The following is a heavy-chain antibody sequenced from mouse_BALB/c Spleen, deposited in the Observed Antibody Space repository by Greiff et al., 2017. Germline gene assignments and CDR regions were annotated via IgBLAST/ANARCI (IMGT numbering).Heavy chain of an antibody. CDR1: GYAFSRYW. Sequence: EVQLVESGGDLAQPGGSLKLSCAASGYAFSRYWMSWVRQAPGKGLEWIGEINPDSSTINYTQSLKDKFIFARDNAKNTQYLQMSKVRSEDTALYYGARLRTDAMDYWGQGTSVTVSS. V-gene: IGHV4-1*02. CDR3: ARLRTDAMDY. J-gene: IGHJ4*01. CDR2: INPDSSTI.